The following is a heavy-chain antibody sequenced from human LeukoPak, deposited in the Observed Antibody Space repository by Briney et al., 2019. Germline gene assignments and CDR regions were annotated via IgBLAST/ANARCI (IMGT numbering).Heavy chain of an antibody. Sequence: ASVKVSCKASGGTFSSYAISWVRQAPGQGLEWMGRIIPIFGTANYAQKFQGRVTITTDESTSTAYMELSSLRSEGTAVYYRARDLGIXXXXEAPXXXXGXXXXVTVSS. D-gene: IGHD1-14*01. J-gene: IGHJ4*02. CDR2: IIPIFGTA. CDR3: ARDLGIXXXXEAPXXX. V-gene: IGHV1-69*05. CDR1: GGTFSSYA.